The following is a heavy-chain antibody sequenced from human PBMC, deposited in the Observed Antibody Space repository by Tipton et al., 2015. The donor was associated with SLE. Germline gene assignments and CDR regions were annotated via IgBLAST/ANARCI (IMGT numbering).Heavy chain of an antibody. V-gene: IGHV4-59*01. CDR2: VHYSGST. CDR3: ALEVPPGSFDY. CDR1: GDSISEYY. Sequence: TLSLTCTVSGDSISEYYWTWIRQSPGKGLEWIGYVHYSGSTKYNPSLRSRVSISVDTSKHQFSLKLTSVTADDTAMYYCALEVPPGSFDYWGQGTLVAVSS. J-gene: IGHJ4*02. D-gene: IGHD3-10*01.